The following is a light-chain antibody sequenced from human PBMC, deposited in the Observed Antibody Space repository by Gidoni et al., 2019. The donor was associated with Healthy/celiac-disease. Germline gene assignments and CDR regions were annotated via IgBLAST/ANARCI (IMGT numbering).Light chain of an antibody. CDR2: GAS. J-gene: IGKJ3*01. Sequence: EIVLTQSPGTLSLSPGERATLSCRASQSVSSSYLAWYQQKPGQAPRLLIYGASSRATGIPDRFSGSGSGTAFTLTISSLEPEDFAVYYCQQYGSSPRNTFGPGTKVDIK. V-gene: IGKV3-20*01. CDR3: QQYGSSPRNT. CDR1: QSVSSSY.